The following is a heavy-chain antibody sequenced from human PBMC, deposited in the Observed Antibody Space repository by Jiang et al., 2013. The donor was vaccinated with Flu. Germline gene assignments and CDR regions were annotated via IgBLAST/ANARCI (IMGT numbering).Heavy chain of an antibody. CDR3: ARDADIRDLYTSSYMDV. Sequence: SGAEVKKPGASVRVSCKASGYIFMGHYINWVRQAPGQGLEWIGWIDPKSGDTNYAQRFQGRVTMTRDASTNTVYMELRSLRSDDTAVYFCARDADIRDLYTSSYMDVWGIGTTVTVSS. CDR2: IDPKSGDT. J-gene: IGHJ6*03. CDR1: GYIFMGHY. V-gene: IGHV1-2*02. D-gene: IGHD2-2*02.